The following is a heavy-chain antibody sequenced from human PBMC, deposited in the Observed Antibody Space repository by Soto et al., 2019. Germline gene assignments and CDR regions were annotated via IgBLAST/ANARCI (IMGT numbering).Heavy chain of an antibody. CDR3: AREIVTAGGNNYFDP. D-gene: IGHD2-21*02. V-gene: IGHV4-4*02. CDR2: VYHTGDT. J-gene: IGHJ5*02. Sequence: QVQLQESGPTLVKPSGSLSLTCGVSGGTVASRHWWSWVRQSPGGVLEWLGNVYHTGDTNFNPSLQSRVTIAVDKSKNQFSLGLTSLTAADTAVYFCAREIVTAGGNNYFDPWGPGTLVTVCS. CDR1: GGTVASRHW.